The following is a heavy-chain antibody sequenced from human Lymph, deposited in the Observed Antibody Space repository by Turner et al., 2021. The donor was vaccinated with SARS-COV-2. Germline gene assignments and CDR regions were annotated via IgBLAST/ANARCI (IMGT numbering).Heavy chain of an antibody. J-gene: IGHJ6*02. CDR3: ARDTGGQVDV. CDR2: ISYDGSNK. Sequence: QVQLVESGGGVVQPGRSLRLSCAASGFTFSGYAMHWVRQAPGKGLEWVAVISYDGSNKYYADSVKGRFTISRDNSKNTLYLQMNSLRAEDTAVYYCARDTGGQVDVWGQGTTVTVSS. V-gene: IGHV3-30-3*01. CDR1: GFTFSGYA. D-gene: IGHD2-8*02.